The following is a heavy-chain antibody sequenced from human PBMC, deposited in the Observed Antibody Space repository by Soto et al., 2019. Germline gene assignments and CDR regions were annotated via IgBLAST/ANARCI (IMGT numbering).Heavy chain of an antibody. Sequence: QVQLVESGGGVVQPGTSLRLSCAVSGFPFSTYGFHWVRQPPGKGLEWVAVIVSDGSAKYHADSVEVRFTITRDNSKDTLYLKMKSLIAEDTAVYYCAIYDAFGNENGFDIWGQGTMVTVSS. D-gene: IGHD1-1*01. J-gene: IGHJ3*02. CDR1: GFPFSTYG. CDR3: AIYDAFGNENGFDI. CDR2: IVSDGSAK. V-gene: IGHV3-33*01.